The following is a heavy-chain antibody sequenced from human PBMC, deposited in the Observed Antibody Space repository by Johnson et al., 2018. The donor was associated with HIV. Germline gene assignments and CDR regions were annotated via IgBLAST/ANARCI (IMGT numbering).Heavy chain of an antibody. V-gene: IGHV3-66*02. CDR2: IYSGGST. J-gene: IGHJ3*02. CDR3: ARGSGYYAAFDI. Sequence: MQLVESGGGLVQPGGSLRLSCAASGFTVSSNYMSWVRQAPGKGLEWVSVIYSGGSTYYDDSVRGRFSISRADSENTVYLEMNSLRAEDTAIYYCARGSGYYAAFDIWGQGTLVTVSS. D-gene: IGHD3-22*01. CDR1: GFTVSSNY.